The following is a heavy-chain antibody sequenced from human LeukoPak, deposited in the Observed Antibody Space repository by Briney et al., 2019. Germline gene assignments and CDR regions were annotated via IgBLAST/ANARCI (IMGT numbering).Heavy chain of an antibody. Sequence: SQTLSLTCAISGDSVSSNSAAWNWIRQSPSRGLEWLGRTYYRSKWYNDYAVSVKSRITINPDTSKNQFSLQLRSVTAADTAVYYCAREVGVGLDWFGPWGQGTLLTVSS. CDR2: TYYRSKWYN. CDR3: AREVGVGLDWFGP. CDR1: GDSVSSNSAA. V-gene: IGHV6-1*01. J-gene: IGHJ5*02. D-gene: IGHD3-10*01.